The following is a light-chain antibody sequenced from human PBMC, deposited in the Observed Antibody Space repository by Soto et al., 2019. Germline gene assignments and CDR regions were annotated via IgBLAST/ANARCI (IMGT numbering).Light chain of an antibody. J-gene: IGLJ3*02. Sequence: QNVVTQEPSFSVSPGGTGTLTCGLNSGSVSTTYYPTWYQQTPGQAPRTLIYGTNTRSSGVPDRFSGSILGNKAALTITGAQADDESDYYCLLDMGRGIRVFGGGTKLTVL. V-gene: IGLV8-61*01. CDR3: LLDMGRGIRV. CDR2: GTN. CDR1: SGSVSTTYY.